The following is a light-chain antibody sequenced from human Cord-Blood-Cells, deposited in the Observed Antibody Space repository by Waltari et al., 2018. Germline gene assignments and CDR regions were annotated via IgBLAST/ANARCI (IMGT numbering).Light chain of an antibody. Sequence: QSALTQPASVSGSPGQSITISCTGTSSDVGSYNLVSWYQQHPGKAPKLMIYEGSKRPSGVSNRVSGSKSGNTASLTFSGLQAEDEADYYCCSYAGSSTWVFGGGTKLTVL. V-gene: IGLV2-23*01. CDR1: SSDVGSYNL. CDR3: CSYAGSSTWV. J-gene: IGLJ3*02. CDR2: EGS.